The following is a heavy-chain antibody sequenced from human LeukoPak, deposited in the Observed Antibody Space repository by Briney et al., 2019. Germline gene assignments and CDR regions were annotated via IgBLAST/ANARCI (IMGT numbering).Heavy chain of an antibody. CDR2: INHSGST. Sequence: SETLSLTCAVYGGSFSGYYWSWIRQPPGKGLGWIGEINHSGSTNYNPSLKSRVTISVDTSKNQFSLKLSSVTAADTAVYYCARSRAKEFTRRYYYMDVWGKGTTVTVSS. J-gene: IGHJ6*03. D-gene: IGHD2/OR15-2a*01. CDR3: ARSRAKEFTRRYYYMDV. V-gene: IGHV4-34*01. CDR1: GGSFSGYY.